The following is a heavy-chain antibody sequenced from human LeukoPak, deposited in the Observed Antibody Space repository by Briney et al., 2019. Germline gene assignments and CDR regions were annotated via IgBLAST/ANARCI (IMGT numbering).Heavy chain of an antibody. CDR2: INPSGGST. CDR1: GYTFTSYY. J-gene: IGHJ6*03. CDR3: ARDPSNYDFWSRYEVLYMDV. Sequence: ASVKVSCKASGYTFTSYYMHWVRQAPGQGLEWMGIINPSGGSTSYAQKFQGRVTMTRDMSTSTVYMELSSLRSEDTAVYYCARDPSNYDFWSRYEVLYMDVWGKGTTVTVSS. D-gene: IGHD3-3*01. V-gene: IGHV1-46*01.